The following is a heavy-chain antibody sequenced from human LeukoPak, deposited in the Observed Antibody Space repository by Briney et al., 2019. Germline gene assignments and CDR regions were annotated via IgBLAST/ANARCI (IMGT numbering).Heavy chain of an antibody. CDR3: AKSKRLGGKSSDAFDI. CDR2: IRYDGSNK. Sequence: PGGSLRLSCAASGFTFSSYGMHWVRQVPGKGLEWVAFIRYDGSNKYYADSVKGRFTISRDNSKNTLYLQMNSLRAEDTAVYYCAKSKRLGGKSSDAFDIWGQGTMVTVSS. D-gene: IGHD6-25*01. CDR1: GFTFSSYG. V-gene: IGHV3-30*02. J-gene: IGHJ3*02.